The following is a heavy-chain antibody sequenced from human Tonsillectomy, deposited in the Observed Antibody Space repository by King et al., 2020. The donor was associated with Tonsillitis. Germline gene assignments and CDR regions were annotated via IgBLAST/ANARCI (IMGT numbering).Heavy chain of an antibody. V-gene: IGHV3-30*18. CDR2: ISYDGSNK. CDR3: ANSKSYYYMDV. D-gene: IGHD6-13*01. CDR1: GFTFSSYG. Sequence: VQLVESGGGVVQPGRSLRLSCAASGFTFSSYGMHWVRQAPGKGLAWVAVISYDGSNKYYADSVKGRFTISRDYSKNTLYLQMNSLRAEDTAVYYCANSKSYYYMDVWGKGTTVSGS. J-gene: IGHJ6*03.